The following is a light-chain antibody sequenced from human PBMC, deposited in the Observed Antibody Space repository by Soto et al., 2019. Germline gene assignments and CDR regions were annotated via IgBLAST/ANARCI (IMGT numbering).Light chain of an antibody. J-gene: IGLJ2*01. CDR2: EVT. CDR1: SGDIGSYTY. V-gene: IGLV2-14*01. Sequence: QSVLAQPASVSGSPGQSITISCTGTSGDIGSYTYVSRYQQYPGKAPKLLISEVTNRPSGVSNRFSGSKSGNTASLTISGLQAEDEAHYYCSSYTTNSPPVVFGGGTKVTVL. CDR3: SSYTTNSPPVV.